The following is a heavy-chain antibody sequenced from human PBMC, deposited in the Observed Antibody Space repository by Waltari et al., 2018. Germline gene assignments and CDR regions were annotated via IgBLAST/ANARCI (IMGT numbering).Heavy chain of an antibody. D-gene: IGHD5-18*01. Sequence: QVQLVQSGAEVKKPGSSVTVSCKASGGTFTSYTISWVRQAPGQGLEWMGRIIPILGIANYAQKFQGRVTITADKSTSTAYMELSSLRSEDTAVYYCARASEDTAMVTADYWGQGTLVTVSS. CDR2: IIPILGIA. V-gene: IGHV1-69*02. CDR3: ARASEDTAMVTADY. CDR1: GGTFTSYT. J-gene: IGHJ4*02.